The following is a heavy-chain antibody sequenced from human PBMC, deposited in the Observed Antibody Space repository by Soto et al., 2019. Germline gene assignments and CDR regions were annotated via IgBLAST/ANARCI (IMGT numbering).Heavy chain of an antibody. D-gene: IGHD3-10*02. J-gene: IGHJ4*02. Sequence: QVQLVESGGGLVKPGGSLRLSCVASGFTFSDYYMSWVRQAPGKGLEWLSYSSNSGTYTKYAGSVKGRFSISRDNAKNSLYLQINSLRGEDTAIYYCARSGDNYNVLDYWGQATPVTVSS. V-gene: IGHV3-11*06. CDR1: GFTFSDYY. CDR3: ARSGDNYNVLDY. CDR2: SSNSGTYT.